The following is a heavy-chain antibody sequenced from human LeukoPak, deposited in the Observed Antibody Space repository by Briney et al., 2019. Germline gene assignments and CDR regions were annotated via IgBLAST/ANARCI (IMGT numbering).Heavy chain of an antibody. J-gene: IGHJ3*02. V-gene: IGHV1-2*04. CDR2: INPNSGDT. CDR1: GYTFTGHY. CDR3: ARVVDSWGSYYNSGAFDI. D-gene: IGHD3-10*01. Sequence: ASMKVSCKASGYTFTGHYLHWARQAPGQGLEWMGWINPNSGDTNYAEEFQGWVTMTRDTSISTAYMELTRLKSDDSAVYYCARVVDSWGSYYNSGAFDIWGQGTMVTVSS.